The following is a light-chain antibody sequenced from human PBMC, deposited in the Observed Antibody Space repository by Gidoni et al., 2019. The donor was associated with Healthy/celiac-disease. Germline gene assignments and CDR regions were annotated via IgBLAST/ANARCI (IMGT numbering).Light chain of an antibody. CDR2: EVS. CDR1: RSDVGSYNL. Sequence: QSALTQPASVSGSPGQSITISCTGTRSDVGSYNLVSWYQDHPGKAPKLMIYEVSKRPSGVSNRFSGSKSGNTASLTISGLQAEDEADYYCCSYAGSSTWVFGGGTKLTVL. CDR3: CSYAGSSTWV. V-gene: IGLV2-23*02. J-gene: IGLJ3*02.